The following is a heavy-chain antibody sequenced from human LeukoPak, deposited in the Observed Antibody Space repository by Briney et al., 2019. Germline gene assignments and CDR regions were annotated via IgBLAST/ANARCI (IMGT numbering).Heavy chain of an antibody. CDR3: ARGPGLVEFDP. Sequence: GGSLRLSCAASGFTLSSYSMNWVRQAPGKGLEWVSYISSSGSTIYYADSVKGRFTISRDNAKNSLYLQMNSLRAEDTAVYYCARGPGLVEFDPWGQGTLVTVSS. CDR2: ISSSGSTI. D-gene: IGHD6-6*01. V-gene: IGHV3-48*04. J-gene: IGHJ5*02. CDR1: GFTLSSYS.